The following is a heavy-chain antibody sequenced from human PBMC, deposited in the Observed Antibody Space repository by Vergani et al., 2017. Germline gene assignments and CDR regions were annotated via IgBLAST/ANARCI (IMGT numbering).Heavy chain of an antibody. V-gene: IGHV1-3*04. Sequence: QVQLVQSGAEVKKPGASVKVSCKASGYTFTSYAMHWVRQAPGQRLEWMGWINTGNGNTKYSQKFQGRVTITRDTSASTAYMELSSLRSEDTAVYYCAREKEGATTFLTYYYYYMDVWGKGTTVTVSS. CDR1: GYTFTSYA. CDR2: INTGNGNT. CDR3: AREKEGATTFLTYYYYYMDV. D-gene: IGHD1-26*01. J-gene: IGHJ6*03.